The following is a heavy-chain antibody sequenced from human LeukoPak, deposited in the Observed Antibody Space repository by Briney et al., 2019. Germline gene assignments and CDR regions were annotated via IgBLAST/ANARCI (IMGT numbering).Heavy chain of an antibody. CDR1: GFTFNSYA. J-gene: IGHJ3*01. CDR3: AKDASPIAASTTGAFDF. CDR2: ISYDGRNK. Sequence: GGSLRLSCEASGFTFNSYAMHWVRQAPGKGLEWVAVISYDGRNKYYADSVQGRFTISRDNSKKTLYLQMNSLRPEDTGVFYCAKDASPIAASTTGAFDFWGQGTMITVSS. V-gene: IGHV3-30*04. D-gene: IGHD6-6*01.